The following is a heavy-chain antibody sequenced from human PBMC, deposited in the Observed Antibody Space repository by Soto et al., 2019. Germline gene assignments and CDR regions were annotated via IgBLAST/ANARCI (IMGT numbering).Heavy chain of an antibody. CDR1: GYTFSDYY. V-gene: IGHV3-11*01. D-gene: IGHD3-3*01. J-gene: IGHJ4*02. CDR3: ASHYDMWSGYLSPVDY. Sequence: QVQLVESGGDLVKPGGSLRLSCAASGYTFSDYYMNWIRQAPGKGLEWISYIDTSGTKIYYADSVKGRFTITRDNAKNSLYLEMNSLRDEDTVVYYCASHYDMWSGYLSPVDYWGQGTLVTVSS. CDR2: IDTSGTKI.